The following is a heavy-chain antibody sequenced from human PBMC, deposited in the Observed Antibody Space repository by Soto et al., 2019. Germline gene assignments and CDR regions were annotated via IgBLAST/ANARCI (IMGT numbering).Heavy chain of an antibody. D-gene: IGHD3-9*01. CDR1: GFTFSSYA. CDR3: AKEGRYFDWLLKYWYFDL. V-gene: IGHV3-23*01. J-gene: IGHJ2*01. Sequence: EVQLLESGGGLVQPGGSLRLSCAASGFTFSSYAMSWVRQAPGKGLEWVSAISGSGGSTYYADSVKGRFTISRDNSKNTLYLQMNSLRAEDTAVYYCAKEGRYFDWLLKYWYFDLWGRGTLVTVSS. CDR2: ISGSGGST.